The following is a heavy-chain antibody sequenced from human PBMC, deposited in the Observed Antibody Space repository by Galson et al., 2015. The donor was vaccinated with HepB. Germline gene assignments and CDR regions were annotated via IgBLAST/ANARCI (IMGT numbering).Heavy chain of an antibody. CDR2: IWYDGSNK. Sequence: SLRLSCAASGFTFSSYGMHWVRQAPGKGLEWVAVIWYDGSNKYYADSVKGRFTISRDNSKNTLYLQMNRLRAENTAVYYCARSPYYDFWSGYYGGLNSYAFDIWGQGTMVTVSS. CDR1: GFTFSSYG. D-gene: IGHD3-3*01. CDR3: ARSPYYDFWSGYYGGLNSYAFDI. J-gene: IGHJ3*02. V-gene: IGHV3-33*01.